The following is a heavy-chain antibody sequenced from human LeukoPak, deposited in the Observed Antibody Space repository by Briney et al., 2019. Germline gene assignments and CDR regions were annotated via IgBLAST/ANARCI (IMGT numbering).Heavy chain of an antibody. D-gene: IGHD6-19*01. CDR3: ARDPSLAVAGFFDY. V-gene: IGHV3-48*03. CDR1: GFTFSSYE. J-gene: IGHJ4*02. Sequence: PGGSLRLSCAASGFTFSSYEMNWVRQAPGKGLEWVSYISSSGSTIYYADSVKGRFTISRDNAKNSLYLQMNSLRAEDTAVYYCARDPSLAVAGFFDYWGQGTLVTVSS. CDR2: ISSSGSTI.